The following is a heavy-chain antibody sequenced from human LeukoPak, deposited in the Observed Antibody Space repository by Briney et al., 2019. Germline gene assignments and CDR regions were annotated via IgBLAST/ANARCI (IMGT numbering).Heavy chain of an antibody. V-gene: IGHV1-8*02. CDR2: MNPNSGNT. CDR1: GYTFTSYD. CDR3: VREERGYCSGGSCTGPFDS. D-gene: IGHD2-15*01. J-gene: IGHJ4*02. Sequence: GASVKVSCKASGYTFTSYDINWVRQATGQGLEWMGWMNPNSGNTGYAQKFQGRVTMSTNSSISTAYMELSSLGSEDTAVYYCVREERGYCSGGSCTGPFDSWGQGTLVIVSS.